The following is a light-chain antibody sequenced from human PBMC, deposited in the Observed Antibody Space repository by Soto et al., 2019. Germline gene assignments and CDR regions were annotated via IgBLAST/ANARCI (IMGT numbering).Light chain of an antibody. CDR3: QQSYSSPPT. CDR1: RTIVSY. J-gene: IGKJ1*01. Sequence: DIQLTQSPSSRSASVVDGVTITGLASRTIVSYLNWYQQKPGKAPKLLIFAASSLQSGVPSRFSGSRSGPDFTLTISSLQPEDFATYYCQQSYSSPPTFGQGTKVDIK. CDR2: AAS. V-gene: IGKV1-39*01.